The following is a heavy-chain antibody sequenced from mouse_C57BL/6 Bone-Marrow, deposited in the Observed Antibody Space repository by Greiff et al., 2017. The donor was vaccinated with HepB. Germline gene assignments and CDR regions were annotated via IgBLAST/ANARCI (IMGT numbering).Heavy chain of an antibody. CDR1: GFTFSSYA. J-gene: IGHJ4*01. V-gene: IGHV5-4*01. D-gene: IGHD2-4*01. CDR2: ISDGGSYT. Sequence: EVQLVESGGGLVKPGGSLKLSCAASGFTFSSYAMSWVRQTPEKRLEWVATISDGGSYTYYPDNVKGRFTISRDNAKNNLYLQMSHLKSEDTAMYYCARDDLSMDYWGQGTSVTVSS. CDR3: ARDDLSMDY.